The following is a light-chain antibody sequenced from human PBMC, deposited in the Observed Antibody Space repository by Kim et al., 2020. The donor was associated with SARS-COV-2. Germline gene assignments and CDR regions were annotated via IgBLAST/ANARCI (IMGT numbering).Light chain of an antibody. V-gene: IGLV3-19*01. CDR1: SLRSYY. Sequence: SSELTQDPAVSVALGQTVRITCQGDSLRSYYATWYQQKPGQAPKVVIYGKDNRPSGIPDRFPGSSSGNTTYLTITGTQAGDEADYYCNSRDSNDNVVFGG. CDR3: NSRDSNDNVV. J-gene: IGLJ2*01. CDR2: GKD.